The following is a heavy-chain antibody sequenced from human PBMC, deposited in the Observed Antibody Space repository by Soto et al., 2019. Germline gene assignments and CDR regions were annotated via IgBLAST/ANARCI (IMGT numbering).Heavy chain of an antibody. Sequence: GASVKVSCKASGYTFTSYWIGWVRQMPGIGLEWMGIIYSADSDTRYSPSFQGQVTISADKSISTAYLQWNSLKASDTAMYYCVRQGGHDAFDIWGPGTMVTVSS. J-gene: IGHJ3*02. CDR2: IYSADSDT. CDR3: VRQGGHDAFDI. V-gene: IGHV5-51*01. CDR1: GYTFTSYW. D-gene: IGHD6-25*01.